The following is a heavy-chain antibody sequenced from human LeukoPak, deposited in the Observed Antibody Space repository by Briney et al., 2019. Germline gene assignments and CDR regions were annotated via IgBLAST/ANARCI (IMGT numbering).Heavy chain of an antibody. CDR3: ARRPFNYYDSSGYDYYFDY. J-gene: IGHJ4*02. V-gene: IGHV5-51*01. CDR1: GYSFNTYW. CDR2: IYPGDSDT. Sequence: GESLKISCKGSGYSFNTYWIGWVRQMPGKGLEWMGIIYPGDSDTRYSPSFQGQVTISADKSISTAYLQWSSLKASDTAMYYCARRPFNYYDSSGYDYYFDYWGQGTLVTVSS. D-gene: IGHD3-22*01.